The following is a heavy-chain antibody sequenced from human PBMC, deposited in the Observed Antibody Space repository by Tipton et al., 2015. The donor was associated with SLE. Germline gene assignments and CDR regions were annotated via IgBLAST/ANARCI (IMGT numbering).Heavy chain of an antibody. CDR3: ARGDGSGWYAWFDP. CDR2: IYHSGST. V-gene: IGHV4-38-2*02. CDR1: GYSISSGYY. D-gene: IGHD6-19*01. Sequence: TLSLTCTVSGYSISSGYYWGWIRQPPGKGLEWIGSIYHSGSTYYNPSLKSRVTISVDTSKNQFSLKLSSVTAADTAVYYCARGDGSGWYAWFDPWGQVTLVTVSS. J-gene: IGHJ5*02.